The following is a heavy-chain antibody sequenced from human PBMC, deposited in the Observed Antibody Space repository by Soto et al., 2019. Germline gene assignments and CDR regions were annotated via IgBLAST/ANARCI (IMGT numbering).Heavy chain of an antibody. J-gene: IGHJ5*02. Sequence: PSETLSLTCTVSGGSISSSSYYWGWIRQPPGKGLEWIGSIFYSGSTYYSPSLKSRVAMSVDTSKNQFSLKLSSVTAADTAVYYCARAARSSSTSCYAGGALNFCSTCGQGTLGIGSS. CDR2: IFYSGST. D-gene: IGHD2-2*01. CDR1: GGSISSSSYY. V-gene: IGHV4-39*07. CDR3: ARAARSSSTSCYAGGALNFCST.